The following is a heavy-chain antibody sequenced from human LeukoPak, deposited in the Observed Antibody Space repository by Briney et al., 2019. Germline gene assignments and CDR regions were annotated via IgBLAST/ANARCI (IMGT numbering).Heavy chain of an antibody. V-gene: IGHV4-39*06. J-gene: IGHJ4*02. CDR2: IYYSGST. CDR1: GGSISSSTYC. D-gene: IGHD4-17*01. Sequence: SETLSLTCTVSGGSISSSTYCWGWIRQPPGKGLEWIGSIYYSGSTYYNPSLKSRVTISVDTSKNQFPLKLSSVTAADTAVYYCARQMNTVTADYWGQGTLVTVSS. CDR3: ARQMNTVTADY.